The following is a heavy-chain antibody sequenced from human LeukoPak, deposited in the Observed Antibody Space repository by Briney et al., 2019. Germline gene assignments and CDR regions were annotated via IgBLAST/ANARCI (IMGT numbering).Heavy chain of an antibody. J-gene: IGHJ3*02. CDR1: GGSISSSNW. Sequence: SETLSLTCAVSGGSISSSNWWSWVRQPPGKGLEWIGEINHSGSTNYNPSLKSRVTISVDTSKNQFSLKLSSVTAADTAVYYCARHTITIFWGRHHAFDIWGQGTMVTVSS. CDR2: INHSGST. D-gene: IGHD3-9*01. V-gene: IGHV4-4*02. CDR3: ARHTITIFWGRHHAFDI.